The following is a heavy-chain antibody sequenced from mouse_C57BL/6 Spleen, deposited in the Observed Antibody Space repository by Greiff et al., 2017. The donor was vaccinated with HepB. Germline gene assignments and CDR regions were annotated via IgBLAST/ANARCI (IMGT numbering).Heavy chain of an antibody. CDR1: GYAFSSSW. V-gene: IGHV1-82*01. Sequence: QVQLQQSGPELVKPGASVKISCKASGYAFSSSWMNWVKQRPGKGLEWIGRIYPGDGDTNYNGKFKGKATLTADKSSSTAYMQLSSLTSEDSAVYCGARGIGEGYFDYWGQGTTLTVSS. J-gene: IGHJ2*01. CDR3: ARGIGEGYFDY. CDR2: IYPGDGDT.